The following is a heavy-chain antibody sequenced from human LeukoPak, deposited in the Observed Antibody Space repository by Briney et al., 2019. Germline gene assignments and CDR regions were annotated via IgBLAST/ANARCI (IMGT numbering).Heavy chain of an antibody. CDR1: GFTFSSYS. J-gene: IGHJ4*02. D-gene: IGHD3-10*01. Sequence: GGSLRLSCAASGFTFSSYSMNWVRQAPGKGLEWVSYISSSSSTMYYADSVKGRFSISRDNAKNSLYLQMNSLRAEDTAVYYCARDAGPGYGSEPIDYWGQGTLVTVSS. CDR3: ARDAGPGYGSEPIDY. CDR2: ISSSSSTM. V-gene: IGHV3-48*01.